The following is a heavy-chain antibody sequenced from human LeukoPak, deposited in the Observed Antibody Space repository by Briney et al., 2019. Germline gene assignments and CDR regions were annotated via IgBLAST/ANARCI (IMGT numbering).Heavy chain of an antibody. J-gene: IGHJ4*02. V-gene: IGHV1-2*06. CDR2: INPNSGGT. Sequence: ASVKVSCKASGYTFTGYYMHWVRQAPGQGLEWMGRINPNSGGTNYAQKFQGRVTMTRDTSISTAYMELSRLRSDDTAVYYCARELRYFDWLQPGDIDYWGRGTLVTVSS. CDR3: ARELRYFDWLQPGDIDY. CDR1: GYTFTGYY. D-gene: IGHD3-9*01.